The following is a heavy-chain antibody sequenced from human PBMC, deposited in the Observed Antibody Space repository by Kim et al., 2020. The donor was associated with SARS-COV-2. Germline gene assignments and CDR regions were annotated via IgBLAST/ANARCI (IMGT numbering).Heavy chain of an antibody. CDR2: ISSSGSTI. D-gene: IGHD3-3*01. CDR3: ARENSHITIFGVVTRIGIDV. CDR1: GISFSDYY. Sequence: GGSLRLSCAASGISFSDYYMSWIRQAPGKGLEWVSYISSSGSTIYYADSVKGRFTISRDNAKNSLYLQMNSLRAEDTAVYYCARENSHITIFGVVTRIGIDVWGQGTTVTVSS. J-gene: IGHJ6*02. V-gene: IGHV3-11*01.